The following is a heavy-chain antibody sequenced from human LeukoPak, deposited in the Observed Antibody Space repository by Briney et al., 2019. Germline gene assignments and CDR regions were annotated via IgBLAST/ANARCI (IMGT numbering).Heavy chain of an antibody. V-gene: IGHV1-18*01. D-gene: IGHD3-16*01. Sequence: ASVKVSCKASGYTFTSYGISWVRQAPGQGLEWMGWIGAYNGNTNYAQKFQGRVTMTTDTSTSTAYMELRSLRSDDTAVYYCARTSHESVLYWSDPWGQGTLVNVSS. CDR3: ARTSHESVLYWSDP. CDR2: IGAYNGNT. J-gene: IGHJ5*02. CDR1: GYTFTSYG.